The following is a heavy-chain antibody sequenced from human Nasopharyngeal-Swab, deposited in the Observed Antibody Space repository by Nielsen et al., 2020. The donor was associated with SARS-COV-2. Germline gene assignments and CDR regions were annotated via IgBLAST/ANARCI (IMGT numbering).Heavy chain of an antibody. D-gene: IGHD3-10*01. CDR1: GFSFSSYS. CDR3: ARDLSGSSGWYWHFDL. CDR2: ISSSKSYI. V-gene: IGHV3-21*06. J-gene: IGHJ2*01. Sequence: GESLKISCAASGFSFSSYSMNWVRQAPGKGPEWVSFISSSKSYIYYADSVTGRFTISRDNAKNTLYLQMNSLRDEDTAVYYCARDLSGSSGWYWHFDLWGRGTLVTVSS.